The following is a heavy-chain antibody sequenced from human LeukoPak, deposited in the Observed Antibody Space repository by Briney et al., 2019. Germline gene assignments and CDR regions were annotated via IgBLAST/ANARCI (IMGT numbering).Heavy chain of an antibody. D-gene: IGHD4-23*01. Sequence: ASVKVSCKASGYTFTGYYMHWVRQAPGQGLEWMGWINPNSGGTNYAQKFQGRVTMTRDTSISTAYMELSSLRSEDTAVYYCATFDYGGNSAVYWGQGTLVTVSS. V-gene: IGHV1-2*02. CDR2: INPNSGGT. J-gene: IGHJ4*02. CDR3: ATFDYGGNSAVY. CDR1: GYTFTGYY.